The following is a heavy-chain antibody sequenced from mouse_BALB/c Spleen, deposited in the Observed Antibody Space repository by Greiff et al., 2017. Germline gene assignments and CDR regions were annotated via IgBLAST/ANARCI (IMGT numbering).Heavy chain of an antibody. CDR1: GFTFSSYY. Sequence: DVKLVESGGGLVKLGGSLKLSCAASGFTFSSYYMSWVRQTPEKRLELVAAINSNGGSTYYPDTVKGRFTISRDNAKNTLYLQMSSLKSEDTALYYCARRGNWALNYYAMDYWGQGTSVTVSS. D-gene: IGHD4-1*01. CDR3: ARRGNWALNYYAMDY. J-gene: IGHJ4*01. CDR2: INSNGGST. V-gene: IGHV5-6-2*01.